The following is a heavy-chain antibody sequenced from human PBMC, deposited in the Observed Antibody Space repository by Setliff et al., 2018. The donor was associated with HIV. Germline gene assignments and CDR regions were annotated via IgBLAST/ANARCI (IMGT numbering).Heavy chain of an antibody. CDR3: ATNVRVPGSSLDS. D-gene: IGHD6-19*01. V-gene: IGHV3-73*01. CDR2: IRNKFNSLAT. J-gene: IGHJ1*01. CDR1: GFTLSDQY. Sequence: PGGSLRLSCAASGFTLSDQYMDWVRQASGKGLEWVGRIRNKFNSLATQYGESLEGRFTISRDDSKNTAYLQMRSLKTDDTAVYFCATNVRVPGSSLDSWGPGSLVTVSS.